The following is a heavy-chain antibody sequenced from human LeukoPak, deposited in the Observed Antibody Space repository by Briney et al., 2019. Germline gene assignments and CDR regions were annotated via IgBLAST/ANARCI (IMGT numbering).Heavy chain of an antibody. CDR3: ARASMVRGVIITPYFDY. CDR2: ISYDGSNK. D-gene: IGHD3-10*01. CDR1: GFTFSSYG. J-gene: IGHJ4*02. Sequence: GGSLRLSCAASGFTFSSYGMHWVRQAPGKGLEWVAVISYDGSNKYYADSVKGRFTISRDNSKNTLYLQMNSLRAEDTAVYYCARASMVRGVIITPYFDYWGQGTLVTVSS. V-gene: IGHV3-30*03.